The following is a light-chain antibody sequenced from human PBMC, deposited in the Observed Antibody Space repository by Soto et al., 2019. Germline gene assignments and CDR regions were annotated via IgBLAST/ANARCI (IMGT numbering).Light chain of an antibody. CDR2: GAS. Sequence: EIVLTQSPGTLSLSPGERATLSCRASQSVSSSYLAWYQQKPGQAPRLLIYGASSRATGIPDRFSGSGSGTDFTLTSSRLVPEDFAVYYCQQYGSSPPMYTFGQGTKLEIK. CDR3: QQYGSSPPMYT. J-gene: IGKJ2*01. V-gene: IGKV3-20*01. CDR1: QSVSSSY.